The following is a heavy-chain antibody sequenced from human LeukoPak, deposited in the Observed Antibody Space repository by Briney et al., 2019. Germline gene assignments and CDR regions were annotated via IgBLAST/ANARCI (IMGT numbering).Heavy chain of an antibody. CDR1: GDSVSSDSAA. J-gene: IGHJ3*02. V-gene: IGHV6-1*01. Sequence: SQTLSLTCAISGDSVSSDSAAWNWIRQSPSRGLEWLGRTYYRSKWYNDYVVSVKSRITINPDTSKNQFSLQLNSVTPEDTAVYLCAREVISTYAFGIWGQGTMVTVSS. CDR2: TYYRSKWYN. D-gene: IGHD3-10*01. CDR3: AREVISTYAFGI.